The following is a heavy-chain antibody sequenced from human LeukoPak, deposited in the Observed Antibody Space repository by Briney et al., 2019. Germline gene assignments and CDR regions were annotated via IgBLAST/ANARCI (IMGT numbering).Heavy chain of an antibody. CDR1: GFTFSSYG. V-gene: IGHV3-30*18. J-gene: IGHJ6*02. D-gene: IGHD6-13*01. CDR3: AKRSRSSWDYYYYGMDV. Sequence: GGSLRLSCAASGFTFSSYGMHWVRQAPGKGLEWVAVISYDGSNKYYADSVKGRFTISRDNSKDTLYLQMNSLRAEDTAVYYCAKRSRSSWDYYYYGMDVWGQGTTVTVSS. CDR2: ISYDGSNK.